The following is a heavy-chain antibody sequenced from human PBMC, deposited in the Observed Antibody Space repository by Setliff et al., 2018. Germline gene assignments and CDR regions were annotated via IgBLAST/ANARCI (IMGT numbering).Heavy chain of an antibody. D-gene: IGHD1-26*01. CDR1: GGSISSDSDY. Sequence: PSETLSLTCTVSGGSISSDSDYWSWIRQSAGKGLEWIGRIYASGSTEYNPSLGSRVTISVDTSRNQFSLQLSSVTSADTAIYYCTKGRVGLAARAGYWGQGTQGTVSS. V-gene: IGHV4-61*02. CDR2: IYASGST. CDR3: TKGRVGLAARAGY. J-gene: IGHJ4*02.